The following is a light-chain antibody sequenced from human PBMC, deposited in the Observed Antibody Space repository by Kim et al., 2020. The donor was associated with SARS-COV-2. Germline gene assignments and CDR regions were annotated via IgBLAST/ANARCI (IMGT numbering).Light chain of an antibody. J-gene: IGKJ2*01. V-gene: IGKV3-20*01. CDR2: GAS. CDR1: QSVSSSY. Sequence: SPGERATPSCRASQSVSSSYLAWDQQKPGQAPRLLIYGASSRATGIPDRFSGSGSGTDFTLTISRLEPEDFAVYYCQQYGSSPPNTFGQGTKLEI. CDR3: QQYGSSPPNT.